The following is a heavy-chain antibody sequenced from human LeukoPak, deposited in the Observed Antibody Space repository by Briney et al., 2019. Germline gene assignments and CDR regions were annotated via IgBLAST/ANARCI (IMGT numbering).Heavy chain of an antibody. CDR1: GGSISSYY. J-gene: IGHJ3*02. Sequence: SETLSLTCTVSGGSISSYYWSWIRQPPGKGMEWIGNIFHSGSTNYNPSLKSRVTISVDTSKNQFSLKLNSVTAADTAIYYCARDGAVDILTGYGAFYIWGQGTMVIVS. V-gene: IGHV4-59*01. CDR3: ARDGAVDILTGYGAFYI. CDR2: IFHSGST. D-gene: IGHD3-9*01.